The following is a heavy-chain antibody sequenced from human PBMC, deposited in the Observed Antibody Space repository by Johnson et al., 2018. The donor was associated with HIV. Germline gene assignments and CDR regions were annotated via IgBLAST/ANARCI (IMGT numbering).Heavy chain of an antibody. V-gene: IGHV3-74*02. CDR2: INSDGTII. Sequence: VQLVESGGGVVQPGGSLRLSCVVSGFNFSSHWMHWVRQVPGKGLVWVSRINSDGTIISYADSVKGRLTISRDNAKNMLFLQMNSLRPEDTAMYYCARGPVMVRGVTDAFDIWGQGTMVTVSS. D-gene: IGHD3-10*01. CDR3: ARGPVMVRGVTDAFDI. J-gene: IGHJ3*02. CDR1: GFNFSSHW.